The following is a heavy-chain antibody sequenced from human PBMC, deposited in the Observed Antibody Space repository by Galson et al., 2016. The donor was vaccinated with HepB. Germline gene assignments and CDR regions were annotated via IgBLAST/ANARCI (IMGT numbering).Heavy chain of an antibody. V-gene: IGHV3-11*01. CDR3: AKNLRKWLQSDFDF. D-gene: IGHD5-24*01. Sequence: SLRLSCAASGFTFSDYYMSWIRQAPGKGLEWVSYISNSGRTIYYTDSVKGRFTISRDNAKNPVYLQMNSLRAEDTAVYYCAKNLRKWLQSDFDFWGRGTLASVSS. CDR2: ISNSGRTI. J-gene: IGHJ4*02. CDR1: GFTFSDYY.